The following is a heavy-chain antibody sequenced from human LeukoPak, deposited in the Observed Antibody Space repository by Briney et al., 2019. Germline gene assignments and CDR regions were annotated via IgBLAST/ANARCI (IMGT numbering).Heavy chain of an antibody. V-gene: IGHV1-2*02. CDR2: TPNSGGT. CDR3: ARDCGYSYGHYYFDY. D-gene: IGHD5-18*01. J-gene: IGHJ4*02. Sequence: TPNSGGTNYAQTFQGRVTMTRDKSISTDYMEVSRLRSDDTAVYYCARDCGYSYGHYYFDYWGQGTLVTVSS.